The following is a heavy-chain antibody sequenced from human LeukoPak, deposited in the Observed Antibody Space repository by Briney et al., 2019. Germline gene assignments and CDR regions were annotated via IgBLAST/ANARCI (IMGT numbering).Heavy chain of an antibody. Sequence: GGSLRLSCAASGFTFSSYSMNWVRQAPGKGLEWVSYISSSSSTIYYADSVKGRFTISRDNAKNSLYLQMNSLRDEDTAVYYCARAESVDCGGDCYFDYWGQGTLVTVPS. D-gene: IGHD2-21*02. CDR3: ARAESVDCGGDCYFDY. CDR1: GFTFSSYS. V-gene: IGHV3-48*02. CDR2: ISSSSSTI. J-gene: IGHJ4*02.